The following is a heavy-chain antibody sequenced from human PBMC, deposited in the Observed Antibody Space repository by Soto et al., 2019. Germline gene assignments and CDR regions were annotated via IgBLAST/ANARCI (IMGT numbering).Heavy chain of an antibody. CDR1: GYTFTSYG. D-gene: IGHD3-22*01. J-gene: IGHJ3*02. V-gene: IGHV1-18*01. CDR2: ISAYNGNT. CDR3: ARDIITMILVANDAFDI. Sequence: QVQLVQSGAEVKKPGASVKVSCKASGYTFTSYGISWVRQAPGQGLEWMGWISAYNGNTNYAKKLQSRVAMTTDTSTSTAYMELRSLRSDDTAVYYCARDIITMILVANDAFDIWGQGTMVTVSS.